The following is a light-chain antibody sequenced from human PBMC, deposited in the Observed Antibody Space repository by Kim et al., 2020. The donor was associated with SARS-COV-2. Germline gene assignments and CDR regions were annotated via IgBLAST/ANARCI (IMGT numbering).Light chain of an antibody. CDR2: ATS. CDR1: QDIGTW. Sequence: SASVGDRVTISCRASQDIGTWSVWYQQRPGKAPKVLMHATSILHTGVSSRFSGSGSGTEFNLTISSLQPEDSAIYYCQQSNFLPYTFGQGTRLEI. CDR3: QQSNFLPYT. V-gene: IGKV1-12*02. J-gene: IGKJ2*01.